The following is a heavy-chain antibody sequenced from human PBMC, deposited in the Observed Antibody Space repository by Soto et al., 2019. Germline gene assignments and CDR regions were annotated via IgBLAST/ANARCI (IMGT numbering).Heavy chain of an antibody. Sequence: SETLSLTCTVSRGSISSSSYSCGWIRQPPGKGLEWIGSIYYSGSTYYNPSLKSRVTISVDTSKNQFSLKLSSVTAADTAVYYCMGGSGSYFGYYYGMDVWGQGTTVS. CDR1: RGSISSSSYS. J-gene: IGHJ6*02. CDR3: MGGSGSYFGYYYGMDV. V-gene: IGHV4-39*01. CDR2: IYYSGST. D-gene: IGHD3-10*01.